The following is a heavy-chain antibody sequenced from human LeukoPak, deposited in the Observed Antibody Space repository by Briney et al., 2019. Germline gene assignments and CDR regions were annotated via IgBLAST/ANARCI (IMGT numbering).Heavy chain of an antibody. CDR1: GYTFTSYG. J-gene: IGHJ4*02. D-gene: IGHD3-3*01. V-gene: IGHV1-18*01. CDR3: ARDSRRQMPGVLEWLLYDY. CDR2: ISAYNGNT. Sequence: GASVKVSCKASGYTFTSYGISWVRQAPGQGLEWMGWISAYNGNTNYAQKLQGRVTMTTDTSTSTAYMELRSLRSDDTAVYYCARDSRRQMPGVLEWLLYDYWGQGTLVTVSS.